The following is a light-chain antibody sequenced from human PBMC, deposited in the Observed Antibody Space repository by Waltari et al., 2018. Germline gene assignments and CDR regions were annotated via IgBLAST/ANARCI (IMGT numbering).Light chain of an antibody. V-gene: IGLV2-14*01. CDR2: DVS. J-gene: IGLJ2*01. CDR3: SSYTSSSTLV. Sequence: QSALTQPASVSGSPGQSITISCTGTSSDVGGYNYVSWYQQHPGKAPKLMIYDVSKRPPVVSNRFSGSKSGNTASLTISGLQAEDEADYYCSSYTSSSTLVFGGGTKLTVL. CDR1: SSDVGGYNY.